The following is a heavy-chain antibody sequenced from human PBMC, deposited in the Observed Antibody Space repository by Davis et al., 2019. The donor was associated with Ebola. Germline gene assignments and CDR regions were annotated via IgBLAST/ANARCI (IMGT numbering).Heavy chain of an antibody. CDR2: IIPLFGTT. D-gene: IGHD2-21*02. V-gene: IGHV1-69*06. CDR3: ARGPSVATAHYFDY. CDR1: GNTISTYT. Sequence: SVKVSCKASGNTISTYTIDWVRQAPGQGLEWMGGIIPLFGTTNYAKKFRGSVMITADKSTRIAYMELNSLTSEDTAVYYCARGPSVATAHYFDYWGQGTLVTVSS. J-gene: IGHJ4*02.